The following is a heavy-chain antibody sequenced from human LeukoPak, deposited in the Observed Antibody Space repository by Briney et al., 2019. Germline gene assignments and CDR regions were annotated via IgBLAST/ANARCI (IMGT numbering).Heavy chain of an antibody. CDR3: ARGKPHSNWFDP. Sequence: SETLSLTCTVSGGSIDSNYYYWAWIRQPPGKGLECTGAIYYSGSTFYNPSLKSRVTISVDTSKSQFSLSLTSVTDADTALYYCARGKPHSNWFDPWGQGTLVTVSS. CDR2: IYYSGST. J-gene: IGHJ5*02. V-gene: IGHV4-39*07. D-gene: IGHD1-14*01. CDR1: GGSIDSNYYY.